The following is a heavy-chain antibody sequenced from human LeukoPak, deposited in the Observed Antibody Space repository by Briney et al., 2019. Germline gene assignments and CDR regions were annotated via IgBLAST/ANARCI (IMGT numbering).Heavy chain of an antibody. Sequence: GESLKISCTGSGYSFSNHWIGWVRQMPGQGLEWMGIIYPGDSDTRYSPSFQGQVTISADKSINTAYLQWSSLKASDTAMYYCARRPQGYGGSVDYWGQGTLVTVSS. CDR3: ARRPQGYGGSVDY. D-gene: IGHD4-23*01. V-gene: IGHV5-51*01. J-gene: IGHJ4*02. CDR1: GYSFSNHW. CDR2: IYPGDSDT.